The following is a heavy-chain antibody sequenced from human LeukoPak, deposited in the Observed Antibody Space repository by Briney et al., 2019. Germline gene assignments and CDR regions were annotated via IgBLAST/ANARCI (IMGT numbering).Heavy chain of an antibody. J-gene: IGHJ4*02. D-gene: IGHD5-18*01. CDR3: ARDSGYSYADDH. Sequence: GGSLRLSCAASGFTFRSYAMQWVRQAPGKGLEWVSYITYNSGTIFYADSVKGRFTISGDNAKDSLYLQMSSLRDEDTAVYYCARDSGYSYADDHWGQGTLVTVSS. V-gene: IGHV3-48*02. CDR2: ITYNSGTI. CDR1: GFTFRSYA.